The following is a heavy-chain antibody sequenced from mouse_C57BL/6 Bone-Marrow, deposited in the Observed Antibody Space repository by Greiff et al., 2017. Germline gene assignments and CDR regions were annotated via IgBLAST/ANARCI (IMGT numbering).Heavy chain of an antibody. V-gene: IGHV3-8*01. CDR2: ISYSGST. CDR3: ARFPYYDYDSDYVDY. Sequence: VPLKESGPGLAKPSQTLSLTCSVTGYSITSAYWNWIRKFPGNKLEYMGYISYSGSTYYNPPLKSRISITRDTSKNQYYLQLNAVTTEDTATYYCARFPYYDYDSDYVDYWGQGTTRTGSA. CDR1: GYSITSAY. J-gene: IGHJ2*01. D-gene: IGHD2-4*01.